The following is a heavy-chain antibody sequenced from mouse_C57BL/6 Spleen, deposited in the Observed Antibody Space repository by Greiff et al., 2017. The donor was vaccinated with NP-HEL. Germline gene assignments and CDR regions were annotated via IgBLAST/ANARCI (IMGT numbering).Heavy chain of an antibody. Sequence: QVQLQQPGAELVKPGASVKLSCKASGYTFTSYWMHWVKQRPGQGLEWIGMIHPNSGSTNYNEKFKSKATLTVDKSSSTAYMQLSSLTSEDSAVYYCANSLYYYVSSLFDYWGQGTTLTVSS. CDR3: ANSLYYYVSSLFDY. J-gene: IGHJ2*01. V-gene: IGHV1-64*01. CDR2: IHPNSGST. D-gene: IGHD1-1*01. CDR1: GYTFTSYW.